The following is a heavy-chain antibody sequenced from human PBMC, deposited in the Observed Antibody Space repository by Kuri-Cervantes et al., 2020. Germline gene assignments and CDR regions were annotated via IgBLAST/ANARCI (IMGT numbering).Heavy chain of an antibody. V-gene: IGHV4-39*07. Sequence: GSLRLSCTVSGGSISSSGYYWGWIRQPPGKGLEWIGNIYYSGSTYHNPSLKSRVTISVDTSKNQFSLKLSSVTAADTAVYYCVKYSGYYYVYWGQGSLVTVSS. CDR2: IYYSGST. CDR3: VKYSGYYYVY. D-gene: IGHD1-26*01. CDR1: GGSISSSGYY. J-gene: IGHJ4*02.